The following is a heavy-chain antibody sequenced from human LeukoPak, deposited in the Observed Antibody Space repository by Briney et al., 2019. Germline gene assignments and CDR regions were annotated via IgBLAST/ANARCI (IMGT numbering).Heavy chain of an antibody. Sequence: GASVKVSCKASGYTFTGYYVYWVRQAPGQGLEWMGWINPNSGDTNYAQKFQGRVTMTRDTSISTAYMDLSSLRSEDTAVYYCARVSTYYDILTGYYSDYWGQGTLVTVSS. V-gene: IGHV1-2*02. D-gene: IGHD3-9*01. J-gene: IGHJ4*02. CDR3: ARVSTYYDILTGYYSDY. CDR2: INPNSGDT. CDR1: GYTFTGYY.